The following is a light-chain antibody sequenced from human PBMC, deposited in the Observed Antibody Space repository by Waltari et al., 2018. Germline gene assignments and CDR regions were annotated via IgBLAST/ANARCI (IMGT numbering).Light chain of an antibody. J-gene: IGKJ4*01. CDR2: GAS. V-gene: IGKV3-20*01. CDR3: QQYDISPLT. CDR1: QTVRTTY. Sequence: EIVLTQSPGTLSLSPGERATLSCRASQTVRTTYLAWYQPKPGQAPTLLIYGASSRATGIPDRFSGSVSGTDFSLTISSLEPEDFAVYYCQQYDISPLTFGGGTKVEIK.